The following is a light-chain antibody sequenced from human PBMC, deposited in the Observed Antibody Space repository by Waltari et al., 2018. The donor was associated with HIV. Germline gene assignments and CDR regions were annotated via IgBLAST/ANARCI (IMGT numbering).Light chain of an antibody. CDR2: EVC. CDR3: TSYISSSSPV. Sequence: QSALTQPASVSGSPGPSITISCTGTSNDLRNYNSVSWYPHHPCKAPKVVIYEVCNRPSGVSSRFSGSLSANTASLTISGLQAEDEADYFCTSYISSSSPVFGGGTKVTVL. V-gene: IGLV2-14*01. CDR1: SNDLRNYNS. J-gene: IGLJ3*02.